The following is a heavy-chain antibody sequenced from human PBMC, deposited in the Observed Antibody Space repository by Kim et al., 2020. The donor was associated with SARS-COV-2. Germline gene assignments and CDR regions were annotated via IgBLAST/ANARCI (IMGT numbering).Heavy chain of an antibody. D-gene: IGHD1-26*01. CDR1: GYTFTSYG. CDR3: ARDRAGATLQGWFDP. J-gene: IGHJ5*02. V-gene: IGHV1-18*01. Sequence: ASVKVSCKASGYTFTSYGISWVRQAPGQGLEWVGWISPHSGNRNYAQNLRGRVTMTTDTSTSTAYMELRSLRSDDTAVYYCARDRAGATLQGWFDPWGQGTLVTVSS. CDR2: ISPHSGNR.